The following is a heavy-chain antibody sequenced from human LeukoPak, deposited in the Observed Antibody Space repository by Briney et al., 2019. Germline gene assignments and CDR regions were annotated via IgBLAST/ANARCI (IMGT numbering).Heavy chain of an antibody. J-gene: IGHJ4*02. CDR3: ARGAYSSSEPFDY. V-gene: IGHV4-59*01. D-gene: IGHD6-6*01. CDR2: IYYSGST. Sequence: SETLSLTCTVSGGSISSYYWSWIRQPPGKGLEWIAYIYYSGSTNYNPSLKSRVTISVDTSKNQFSLKLSSVTAADTAVYYCARGAYSSSEPFDYWGQGTLVTVSS. CDR1: GGSISSYY.